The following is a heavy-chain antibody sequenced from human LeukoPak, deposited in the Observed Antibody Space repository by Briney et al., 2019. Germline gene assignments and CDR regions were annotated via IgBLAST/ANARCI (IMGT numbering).Heavy chain of an antibody. Sequence: SETLSLTCAVYGGSFSGYYWGWIRQPPGKGLEWIGSIYYSGSTYYNPSLKSRVTISVDTSKNQFSLKLSSVTAADTAVYYCANYVLLWFGESYLDYWGQGTLVTVSS. J-gene: IGHJ4*02. V-gene: IGHV4-39*01. D-gene: IGHD3-10*01. CDR3: ANYVLLWFGESYLDY. CDR2: IYYSGST. CDR1: GGSFSGYY.